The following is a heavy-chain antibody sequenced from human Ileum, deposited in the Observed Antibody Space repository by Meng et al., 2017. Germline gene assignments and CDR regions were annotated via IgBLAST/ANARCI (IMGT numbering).Heavy chain of an antibody. D-gene: IGHD3-22*01. CDR3: ARGHYDKYFDS. Sequence: QVLLQGSGPGLVRPSQTLLLSCTISGGSVNTGSYYWSWIRQPPGKGLEWIGYMYFSGSTKYNASLKSRVSISVDTSKKQFSLNLTSVTAADTAVYYCARGHYDKYFDSWGQGTLVTVSS. V-gene: IGHV4-61*01. CDR1: GGSVNTGSYY. CDR2: MYFSGST. J-gene: IGHJ4*02.